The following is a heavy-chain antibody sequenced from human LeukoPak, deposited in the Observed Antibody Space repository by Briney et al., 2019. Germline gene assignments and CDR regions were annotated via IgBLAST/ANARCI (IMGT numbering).Heavy chain of an antibody. CDR2: IGTAGDT. CDR1: GFTFSSYD. V-gene: IGHV3-13*01. Sequence: GGSLRLSCAASGFTFSSYDMHWVRQATGKGLEWVSAIGTAGDTYYPGSVKGRFTISRDNSKNTLYLQMNSLRAEDTAVYYCAKSGRNSYGVDVWGQGTTVTVSS. J-gene: IGHJ6*02. CDR3: AKSGRNSYGVDV.